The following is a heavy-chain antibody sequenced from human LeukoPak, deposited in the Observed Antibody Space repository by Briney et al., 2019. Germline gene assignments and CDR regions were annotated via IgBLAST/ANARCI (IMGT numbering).Heavy chain of an antibody. CDR2: ISFDSRNK. J-gene: IGHJ4*02. CDR1: GFTFSTYA. Sequence: GGSLRLSCAASGFTFSTYAMHWVRQASGRGLQWVAVISFDSRNKYHAGSVKGRFTISRDNSKNTLSLQMNSLRTEDTAVYYCARDIKWGQNFDYWGQGTLVTVSS. CDR3: ARDIKWGQNFDY. V-gene: IGHV3-30*04. D-gene: IGHD7-27*01.